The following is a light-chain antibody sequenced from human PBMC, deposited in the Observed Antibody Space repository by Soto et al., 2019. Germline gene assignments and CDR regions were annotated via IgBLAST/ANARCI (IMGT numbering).Light chain of an antibody. CDR2: GAS. J-gene: IGKJ1*01. V-gene: IGKV3-20*01. CDR3: QQYGSSSRT. CDR1: QSVSSSY. Sequence: EIVLTQSPGTLSLSPGERATLSCRASQSVSSSYLAWYQQKPGQAPRLLIYGASSRATGIPDRFRGSGSGTAGTLTSSRRERAGGAVDYCQQYGSSSRTFGQGTKVEIK.